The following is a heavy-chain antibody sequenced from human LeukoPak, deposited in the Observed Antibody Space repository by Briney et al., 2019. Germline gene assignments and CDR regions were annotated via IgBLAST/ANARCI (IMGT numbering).Heavy chain of an antibody. CDR2: IYYSGST. Sequence: SETLSLTCTVSGGSISSYYWSWIRQPPGKGLEWIGYIYYSGSTNYNPSLKSRVTISVDTSKNQFSLKLSSVAAADTAVYYCARSSGWYDAFDIWGQGTMVTVSS. V-gene: IGHV4-59*01. CDR3: ARSSGWYDAFDI. CDR1: GGSISSYY. J-gene: IGHJ3*02. D-gene: IGHD6-19*01.